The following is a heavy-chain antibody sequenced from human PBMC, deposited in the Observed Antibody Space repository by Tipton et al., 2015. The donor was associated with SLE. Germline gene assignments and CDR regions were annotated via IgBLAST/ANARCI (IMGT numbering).Heavy chain of an antibody. Sequence: TLSLTCAVYGGSFSGYYWSWIRQPPGKGLEWIGEINHSGSTNYNPSLKSRVTISVDTSKNQFSLKLSSVTAADTAVYYCARARRLTGIDFDYWGQGTLVTVSS. J-gene: IGHJ4*02. CDR1: GGSFSGYY. CDR3: ARARRLTGIDFDY. V-gene: IGHV4-34*01. CDR2: INHSGST. D-gene: IGHD7-27*01.